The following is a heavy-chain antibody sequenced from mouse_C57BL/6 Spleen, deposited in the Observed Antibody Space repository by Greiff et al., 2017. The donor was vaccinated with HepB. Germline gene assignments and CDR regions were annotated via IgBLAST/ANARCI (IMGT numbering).Heavy chain of an antibody. CDR1: GYAFSSSW. J-gene: IGHJ2*01. V-gene: IGHV1-82*01. CDR3: ARRDDYGFDY. D-gene: IGHD2-4*01. CDR2: IYPGDGDT. Sequence: QVQLQQSGPELVKPGASVKISCKASGYAFSSSWMNWVKQRPGKGLEWIGRIYPGDGDTNYNGKFKGKATLTADKSFSTAYMQLSSLTSEDSAVYFCARRDDYGFDYWGQGTTLTVSS.